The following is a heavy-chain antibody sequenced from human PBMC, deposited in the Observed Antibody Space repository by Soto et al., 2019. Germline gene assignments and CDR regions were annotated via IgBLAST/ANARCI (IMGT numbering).Heavy chain of an antibody. CDR3: ARLYNSSWSTSFDP. V-gene: IGHV1-18*04. Sequence: ASVKVSCKASGYTFTSYGISWVRQAPGQGLEWMGWISAYNGNTNYAQKLQGRVTMTTDTSTSTAYMELRSLRSDDTAVYYCARLYNSSWSTSFDPWGQGTLVTVSS. J-gene: IGHJ5*02. CDR1: GYTFTSYG. D-gene: IGHD6-13*01. CDR2: ISAYNGNT.